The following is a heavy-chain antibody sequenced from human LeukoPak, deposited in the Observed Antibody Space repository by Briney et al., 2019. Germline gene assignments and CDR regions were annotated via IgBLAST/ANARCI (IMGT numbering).Heavy chain of an antibody. CDR1: GGSISNYY. J-gene: IGHJ4*02. D-gene: IGHD5-18*01. V-gene: IGHV4-4*07. CDR3: ARATPTAMFEY. CDR2: IYASGST. Sequence: SETLSLTCTVSGGSISNYYWSWIRQPAGKGLEWIGRIYASGSTNYNPSLKSRLTMSVDTSKNQFCLKLSSVTAADTAVYYCARATPTAMFEYWGQGTLVTVSS.